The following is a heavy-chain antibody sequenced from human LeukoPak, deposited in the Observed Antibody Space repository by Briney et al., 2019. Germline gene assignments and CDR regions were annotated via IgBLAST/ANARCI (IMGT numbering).Heavy chain of an antibody. J-gene: IGHJ6*04. Sequence: GEALKISCKGSGYSLTSYCISWGRQMPGKGLEWMRRIDPSDSYNNYRRSFQGHVTISADKSISTAYLQWSSLKASDTAMYYCARGVAMVRGVIITRPYVMDVWGKGTTVTVSS. CDR3: ARGVAMVRGVIITRPYVMDV. CDR2: IDPSDSYN. CDR1: GYSLTSYC. V-gene: IGHV5-10-1*01. D-gene: IGHD3-10*01.